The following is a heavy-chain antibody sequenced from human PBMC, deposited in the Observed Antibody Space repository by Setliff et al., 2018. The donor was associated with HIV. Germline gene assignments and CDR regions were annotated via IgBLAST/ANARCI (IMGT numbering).Heavy chain of an antibody. Sequence: ASVKVSCKASGYTFTSFYLHWVRQAPGQGLEWMAIINPSGGSTSYAQKFQGRVTMTSDTSTCTVYMELSSLRSEDTAVYYCARALYTNLAHFDYLGQGTLVTVSS. CDR1: GYTFTSFY. CDR3: ARALYTNLAHFDY. J-gene: IGHJ4*02. V-gene: IGHV1-46*01. CDR2: INPSGGST. D-gene: IGHD4-4*01.